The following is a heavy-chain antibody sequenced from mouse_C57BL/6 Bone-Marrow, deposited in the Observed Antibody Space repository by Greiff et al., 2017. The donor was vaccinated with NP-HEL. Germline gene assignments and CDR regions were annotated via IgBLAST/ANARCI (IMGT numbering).Heavy chain of an antibody. CDR1: GFTFTDYY. CDR3: ARSIYYDYADDPFYAMDY. V-gene: IGHV7-3*01. J-gene: IGHJ4*01. D-gene: IGHD2-4*01. Sequence: DVMLVESGGGLVQPGGSLSLSCAASGFTFTDYYMSWVRQPPGKALEWLVFIRNKANGYTSEYSVSVKGRFTISRDNSLSILYLEMNTLRAEDSATYYCARSIYYDYADDPFYAMDYWGQGTSDTGSS. CDR2: IRNKANGYTS.